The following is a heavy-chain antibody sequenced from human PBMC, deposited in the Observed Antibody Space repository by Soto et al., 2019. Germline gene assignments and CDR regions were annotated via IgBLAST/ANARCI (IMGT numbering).Heavy chain of an antibody. D-gene: IGHD3-16*01. CDR1: GDTPSTYA. Sequence: QVQLVQSGAEVQKPGSSVNVSCKASGDTPSTYAISWVRQAPGQGLEWMGGIIPILGTPNYAQRFQGRITISADTSTRTTYMELNSVTSDDTAVFYCVILGLDVDSWGQGTLVIVSS. CDR2: IIPILGTP. J-gene: IGHJ4*02. CDR3: VILGLDVDS. V-gene: IGHV1-69*14.